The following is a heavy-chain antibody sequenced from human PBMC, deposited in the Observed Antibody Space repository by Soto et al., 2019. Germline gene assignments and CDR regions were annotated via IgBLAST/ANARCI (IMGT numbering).Heavy chain of an antibody. CDR3: TAEFRR. CDR1: GFSFSTYS. Sequence: EVQMVESGGGLVHPGGSLSLSCKASGFSFSTYSMNWVRQAPGKGLEWVAHISSSSSTIYYRASVKGRFTISRDNAENSLYMHMTGLRAEDTAVYFCTAEFRRWGQGTLVTVSS. CDR2: ISSSSSTI. J-gene: IGHJ4*02. V-gene: IGHV3-48*01.